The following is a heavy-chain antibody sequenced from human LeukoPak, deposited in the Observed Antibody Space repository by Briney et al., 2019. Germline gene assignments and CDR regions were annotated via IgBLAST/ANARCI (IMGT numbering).Heavy chain of an antibody. D-gene: IGHD3-10*01. CDR2: ISGSGGGT. V-gene: IGHV3-23*01. Sequence: GGSLRLSCAASGFTFSSYAMSWVRQAPGKGLEWVSVISGSGGGTYYADSVKGRFTTSRDNSKNTLYLQMNSLRAEDTAVYYCAKELVRDKIFDSWVQGTLATVSS. CDR1: GFTFSSYA. CDR3: AKELVRDKIFDS. J-gene: IGHJ4*02.